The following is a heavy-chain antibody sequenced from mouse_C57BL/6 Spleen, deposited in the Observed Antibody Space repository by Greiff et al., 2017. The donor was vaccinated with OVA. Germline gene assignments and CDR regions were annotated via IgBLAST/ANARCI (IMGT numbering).Heavy chain of an antibody. Sequence: QVQLQQPGAALVKPGASVKLSCQASGYNFTSYWMQWVKQRPGQGLEWIGEIDPSDSYTNYNQKFKGKATLTVDTSSSTAYMQLSSLTSEDSAVYYCARTGTTYGGQGTLVTVSA. CDR2: IDPSDSYT. J-gene: IGHJ3*01. V-gene: IGHV1-50*01. CDR3: ARTGTTY. CDR1: GYNFTSYW. D-gene: IGHD4-1*01.